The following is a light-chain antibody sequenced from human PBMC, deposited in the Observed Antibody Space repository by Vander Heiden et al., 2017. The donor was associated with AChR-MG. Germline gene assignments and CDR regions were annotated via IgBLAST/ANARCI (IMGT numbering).Light chain of an antibody. J-gene: IGKJ3*01. CDR1: QGISNY. Sequence: DIQMTQSPSSLSASIGDRVTITCRASQGISNYLAWYQQKPGKVPSRFSGSGSGTDFTLTISSLQPEDVATYYCQNYNSALGFTFGHGTKVDIK. V-gene: IGKV1-27*01. CDR3: QNYNSALGFT.